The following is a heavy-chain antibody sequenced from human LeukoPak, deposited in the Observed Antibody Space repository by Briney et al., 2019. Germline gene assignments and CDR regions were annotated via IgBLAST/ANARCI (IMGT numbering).Heavy chain of an antibody. CDR2: VYGGGNT. D-gene: IGHD3-10*01. CDR1: GFTVANDR. J-gene: IGHJ4*02. CDR3: VRERFGAIVEN. Sequence: GGSLRLSCAASGFTVANDRMSWVRQAPGKGLEWVSTVYGGGNTAYADSVKGRFTISRDTSKSTLLLQMNSLRAEDTALYFCVRERFGAIVENWGQGALVIVSS. V-gene: IGHV3-53*01.